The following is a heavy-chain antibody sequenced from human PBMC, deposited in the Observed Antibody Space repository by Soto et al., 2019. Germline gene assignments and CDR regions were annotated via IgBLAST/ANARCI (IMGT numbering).Heavy chain of an antibody. V-gene: IGHV3-7*05. CDR1: EFTLSAYW. CDR3: ARDVSPGSSSLYLAAFDI. J-gene: IGHJ3*02. Sequence: EVQLEESGGDLVQPGGSLRLSCAASEFTLSAYWMTWVRQAPGKGLEWVANINRDGSNKSYLDSVRGRITISRDNAGNSLYLQMDSLRADDTALYYCARDVSPGSSSLYLAAFDIWGQGTMVTVSS. D-gene: IGHD6-13*01. CDR2: INRDGSNK.